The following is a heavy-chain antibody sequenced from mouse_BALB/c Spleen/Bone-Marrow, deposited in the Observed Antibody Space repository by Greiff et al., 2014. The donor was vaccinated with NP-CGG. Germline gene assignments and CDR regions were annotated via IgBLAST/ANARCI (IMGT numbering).Heavy chain of an antibody. CDR3: ARSRYGTY. Sequence: VQLKQSGPELVKPGASVKMSCKASGYTFTDYYMKWVKQNHGKSLEWIGDINPNSGDSFYSQKFKGKATLTVDKSSSTAYMQLNSLTSEDSAVYYCARSRYGTYWGQGTTLTVSS. J-gene: IGHJ2*01. V-gene: IGHV1-26*01. D-gene: IGHD2-14*01. CDR2: INPNSGDS. CDR1: GYTFTDYY.